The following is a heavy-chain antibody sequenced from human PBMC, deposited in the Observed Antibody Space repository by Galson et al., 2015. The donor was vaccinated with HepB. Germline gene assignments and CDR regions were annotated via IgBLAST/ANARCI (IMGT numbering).Heavy chain of an antibody. CDR1: RFTFSRYW. CDR2: INTDGSTT. V-gene: IGHV3-74*03. J-gene: IGHJ5*02. CDR3: ATEFPADGWFDP. Sequence: SLRLSCAASRFTFSRYWMHWVRQAPGKGLVWVSRINTDGSTTTYADSVKGRFTISRDNAKHTLYLQMTSLRAEDTAVYYCATEFPADGWFDPWGQGTLVTVSS.